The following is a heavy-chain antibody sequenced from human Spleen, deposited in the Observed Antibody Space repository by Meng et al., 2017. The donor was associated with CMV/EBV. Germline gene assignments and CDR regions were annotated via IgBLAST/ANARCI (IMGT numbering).Heavy chain of an antibody. J-gene: IGHJ4*02. V-gene: IGHV4-34*01. Sequence: SFSGYYWTWIRQPPGKGLEWIGEINHSRSTNYNPSLKSRVTISVDKSKNQFSLKLSSVTAADTAVYFCARGRETFFGVVITGHYFDYWGRGTLVTVSS. CDR3: ARGRETFFGVVITGHYFDY. D-gene: IGHD3-3*01. CDR1: SFSGYY. CDR2: INHSRST.